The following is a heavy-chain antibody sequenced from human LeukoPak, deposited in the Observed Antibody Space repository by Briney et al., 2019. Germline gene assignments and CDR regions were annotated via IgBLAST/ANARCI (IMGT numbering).Heavy chain of an antibody. Sequence: GESLQISFKGSGYRFGSYWIAWVRQMPGKGLEWMGIIYPGDSDTRYSPAFQGQVTISVDKSISTAYLQWSSLKASDTAVYYCARETNNRFDPWGQGTQVTVSS. CDR2: IYPGDSDT. V-gene: IGHV5-51*01. CDR3: ARETNNRFDP. J-gene: IGHJ5*02. D-gene: IGHD1/OR15-1a*01. CDR1: GYRFGSYW.